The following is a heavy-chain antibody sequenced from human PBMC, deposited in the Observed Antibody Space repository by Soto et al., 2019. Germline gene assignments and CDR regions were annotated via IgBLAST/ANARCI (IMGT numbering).Heavy chain of an antibody. CDR1: GYSFTNYW. D-gene: IGHD3-9*01. CDR2: ISPGDSET. Sequence: GESLKISCKGSGYSFTNYWIGWVHQMPGKGLEWMGIISPGDSETRYSPSFQGQVTISADKSISTAYLQWSSLKASDTAMYYCARGRRYFDWKLPGYYYYYGMDVWGQGTTVTVSS. J-gene: IGHJ6*02. CDR3: ARGRRYFDWKLPGYYYYYGMDV. V-gene: IGHV5-51*07.